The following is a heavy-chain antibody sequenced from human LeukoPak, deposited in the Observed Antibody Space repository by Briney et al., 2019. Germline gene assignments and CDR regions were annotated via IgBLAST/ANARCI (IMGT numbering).Heavy chain of an antibody. D-gene: IGHD3-3*01. Sequence: SETLSLTCGVYGGSFSGYYWSWIRQPLGKGLEWIGEINHSGSTNYNPSLKSRVTISVDTSKNQFSLKLSSVTAADTAVYYCARAVDFWRGYPFDYWGQGTLVTVSS. CDR1: GGSFSGYY. V-gene: IGHV4-34*01. CDR2: INHSGST. CDR3: ARAVDFWRGYPFDY. J-gene: IGHJ4*02.